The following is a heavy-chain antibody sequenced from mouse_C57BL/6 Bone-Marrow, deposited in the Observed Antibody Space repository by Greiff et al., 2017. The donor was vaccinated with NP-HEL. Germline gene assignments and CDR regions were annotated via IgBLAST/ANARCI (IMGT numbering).Heavy chain of an antibody. CDR1: GYTFTSYW. CDR3: ARDVYYYGSSPYWYFDV. CDR2: IDPSDSYT. V-gene: IGHV1-50*01. J-gene: IGHJ1*03. D-gene: IGHD1-1*01. Sequence: QVQLQQPGAELVKPGASVKLSCKASGYTFTSYWMQWVKQRPGQGLEWIGEIDPSDSYTNYNQKFKGKATLTVDTSSSTAYMQLSSLTSEDSAVYYCARDVYYYGSSPYWYFDVWGTGTTVTVSS.